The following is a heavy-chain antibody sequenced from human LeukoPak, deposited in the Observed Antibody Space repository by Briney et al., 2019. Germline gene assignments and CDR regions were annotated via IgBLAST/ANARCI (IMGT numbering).Heavy chain of an antibody. CDR2: ISSAGTT. J-gene: IGHJ4*02. D-gene: IGHD6-13*01. CDR1: GFTVSSSY. V-gene: IGHV3-66*01. Sequence: PGGSLRLSCAASGFTVSSSYMSWVRQAPGKGLEWVSIISSAGTTYYADSVKGRLTISRDNSKNTVYLQVNSLRDEDTAVYYCARDLEAANTYYSDYWGQGTMVTVSS. CDR3: ARDLEAANTYYSDY.